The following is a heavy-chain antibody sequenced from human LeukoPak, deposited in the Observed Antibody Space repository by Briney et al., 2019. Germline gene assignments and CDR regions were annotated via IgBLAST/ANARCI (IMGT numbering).Heavy chain of an antibody. CDR1: GFTVSSNY. CDR3: AREVTYYYDL. D-gene: IGHD4-11*01. J-gene: IGHJ4*02. CDR2: IYSGGST. V-gene: IGHV3-53*04. Sequence: GGSLRLSCAASGFTVSSNYMSWVRQAPGKGLEWVSVIYSGGSTYYADSVKGRFTISRHNSKNTLYLQMNSMRAEDTAVYYCAREVTYYYDLWGQGTLVTVSS.